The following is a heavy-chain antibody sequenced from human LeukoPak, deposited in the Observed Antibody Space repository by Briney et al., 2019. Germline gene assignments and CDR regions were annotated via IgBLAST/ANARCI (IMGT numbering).Heavy chain of an antibody. Sequence: GGSLRLSCTASGFTFSSFGMHWVRQTPGKGLEWVTFIHNYETTEYYADSVTGRFTISRDNSKNTVYLQMNSLRVEDTAVYYCAKDDPTGRYLWGQGTLVTVSS. J-gene: IGHJ4*02. CDR1: GFTFSSFG. D-gene: IGHD1-26*01. V-gene: IGHV3-30*02. CDR3: AKDDPTGRYL. CDR2: IHNYETTE.